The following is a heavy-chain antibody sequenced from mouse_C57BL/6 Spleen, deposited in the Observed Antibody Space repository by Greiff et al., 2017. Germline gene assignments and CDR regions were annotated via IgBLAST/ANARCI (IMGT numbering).Heavy chain of an antibody. CDR2: ISDGGSYT. Sequence: EVMLVESGGGLVKPGGSLKLSCAASGFTFSSYAMSWVRQTPEKRLEWVATISDGGSYTYYPDNVQGRFTIDRDNAKNNLYLQMSHLKSEDTAMYYCARDYGSSYWYFDVWGTGTTVTVSS. CDR1: GFTFSSYA. J-gene: IGHJ1*03. V-gene: IGHV5-4*01. CDR3: ARDYGSSYWYFDV. D-gene: IGHD1-1*01.